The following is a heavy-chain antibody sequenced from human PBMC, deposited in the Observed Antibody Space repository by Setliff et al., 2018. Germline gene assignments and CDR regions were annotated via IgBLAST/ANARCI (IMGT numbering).Heavy chain of an antibody. CDR3: ARGRDVFPVPPYMDV. Sequence: NPSETLSLTCSVSGGSVGSHYWTWIRQPPGKGLEWIWEITHRRVTTYNPSLQSRAAISLDTSKRRFSLKLGSVSAADTAVYYCARGRDVFPVPPYMDVWAEGTTVTVSS. D-gene: IGHD3-10*02. CDR1: GGSVGSHY. V-gene: IGHV4-59*02. J-gene: IGHJ6*03. CDR2: ITHRRVT.